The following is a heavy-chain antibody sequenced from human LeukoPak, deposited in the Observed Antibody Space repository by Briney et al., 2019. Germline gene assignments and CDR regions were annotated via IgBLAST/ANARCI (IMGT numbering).Heavy chain of an antibody. V-gene: IGHV3-23*01. CDR3: ARDLKWLRDFGYGGYYYYYGMDV. CDR1: GFSFSTYA. Sequence: PGGSLRLSCAGSGFSFSTYAMTWVRQAPGMGLESVSAISGSGGYTYYADSVKGRFTISRDNSKNTLYLQMNSLRAEGTAVYYCARDLKWLRDFGYGGYYYYYGMDVWGQGTTVTVSS. CDR2: ISGSGGYT. D-gene: IGHD5-12*01. J-gene: IGHJ6*02.